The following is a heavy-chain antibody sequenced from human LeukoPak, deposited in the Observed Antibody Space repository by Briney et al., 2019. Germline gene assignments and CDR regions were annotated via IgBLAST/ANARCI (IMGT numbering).Heavy chain of an antibody. CDR3: ARDNPRDGYNFIDY. D-gene: IGHD5-24*01. V-gene: IGHV4-61*08. Sequence: PSETLSLTCTVSGGSISSGGYYWSWIRQHPGKGLEWIGYIYYSGSTNYNPSLKSRVTISVDTSKNQFSLKLSSVTAADTAVYYCARDNPRDGYNFIDYWGQGTLVTVSS. CDR2: IYYSGST. CDR1: GGSISSGGYY. J-gene: IGHJ4*02.